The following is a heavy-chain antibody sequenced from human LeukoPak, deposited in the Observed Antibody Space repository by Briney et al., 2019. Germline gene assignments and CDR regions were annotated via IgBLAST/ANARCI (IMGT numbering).Heavy chain of an antibody. V-gene: IGHV3-21*01. D-gene: IGHD3-22*01. CDR1: GFTFSSYS. CDR2: ISSSSSYI. J-gene: IGHJ4*02. Sequence: GGSLRLSGAASGFTFSSYSMNWVRQAPGKGLEWVSSISSSSSYIYYAASVKGRFTISRDNAKNTLYLQMNSLRAEDTAVYYCVRGAHYDTSGYYYWGQGTLVTVSS. CDR3: VRGAHYDTSGYYY.